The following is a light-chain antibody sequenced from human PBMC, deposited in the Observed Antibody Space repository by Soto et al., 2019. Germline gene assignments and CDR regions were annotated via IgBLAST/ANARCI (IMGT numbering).Light chain of an antibody. CDR3: APCNASLTGWV. Sequence: QSVLTQPPSASGTPGQRVTISCSGSSSNIGENTVNWYQQFPGTAPKILLYSNDQRPSGVPARISGSKYGTAASLAISGLQPEDEADYYCAPCNASLTGWVFGGGPKLTVL. CDR1: SSNIGENT. J-gene: IGLJ3*02. V-gene: IGLV1-44*01. CDR2: SND.